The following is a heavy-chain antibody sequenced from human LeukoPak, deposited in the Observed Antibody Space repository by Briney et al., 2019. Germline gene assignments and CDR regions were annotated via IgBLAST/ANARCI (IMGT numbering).Heavy chain of an antibody. J-gene: IGHJ4*02. CDR3: ARQGMIQPIYCGGDCYSGGYDY. CDR1: GGSISSGGYS. Sequence: PSETLSLTCAVSGGSISSGGYSWSWIRQPPGKGLEWIGYIYHSGSTYYNPSLKSRVTISVDRSKNQFSLKLSSVTAADTAVYYCARQGMIQPIYCGGDCYSGGYDYWGQGTLVTVSS. CDR2: IYHSGST. V-gene: IGHV4-30-2*01. D-gene: IGHD2-21*02.